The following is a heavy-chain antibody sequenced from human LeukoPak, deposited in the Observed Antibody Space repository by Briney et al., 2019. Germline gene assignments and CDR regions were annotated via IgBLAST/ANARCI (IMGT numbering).Heavy chain of an antibody. Sequence: GGSLRLSCAASGFTFSSYGMHWVRQAPGKGLEWVAFIRYDGSNKYYADSVKGRFTISRDNSKNTLYLQMNSLRAEDTAVYYCAADDILTGGLDYWGQGTLVTVSS. D-gene: IGHD3-9*01. CDR2: IRYDGSNK. CDR3: AADDILTGGLDY. V-gene: IGHV3-30*02. J-gene: IGHJ4*02. CDR1: GFTFSSYG.